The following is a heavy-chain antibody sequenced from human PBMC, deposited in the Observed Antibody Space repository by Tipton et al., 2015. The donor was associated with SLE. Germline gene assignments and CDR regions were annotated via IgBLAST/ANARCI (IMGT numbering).Heavy chain of an antibody. V-gene: IGHV3-30*02. CDR2: IRYDGSNK. CDR3: AKDTQITMVRGVFDY. D-gene: IGHD3-10*01. J-gene: IGHJ4*02. CDR1: GFTFSSYS. Sequence: SLRLSCAASGFTFSSYSMSWVRQAPGKGLEWVAFIRYDGSNKYYADSVKGRFTISRDNSKNTLYLQMNSLRAEDTAVYYCAKDTQITMVRGVFDYWGQGTLVTVSS.